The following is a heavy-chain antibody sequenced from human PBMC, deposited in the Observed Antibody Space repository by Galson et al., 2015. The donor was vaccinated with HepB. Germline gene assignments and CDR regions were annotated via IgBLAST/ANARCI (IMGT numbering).Heavy chain of an antibody. CDR1: GFTFSSYA. V-gene: IGHV3-30*04. J-gene: IGHJ4*02. D-gene: IGHD6-6*01. CDR3: ARGMNSSSSQIDY. Sequence: SLRLSCAASGFTFSSYAMHWVRQAPGKGLEWVAVISYDGNDKYCADSVKGRFTISRDNSKNTLYLQMNSLRAEDTAVYYCARGMNSSSSQIDYWGQGTLVTVSS. CDR2: ISYDGNDK.